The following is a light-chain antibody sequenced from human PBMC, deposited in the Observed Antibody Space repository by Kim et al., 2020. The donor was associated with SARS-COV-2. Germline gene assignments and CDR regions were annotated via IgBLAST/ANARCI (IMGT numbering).Light chain of an antibody. CDR2: QDS. Sequence: VSPGQTASITCSGDKLGDKYACWYQQKPGQSPVLVIYQDSKRPSGIPERFSGSISGNAATLTISGTQAMDEADYYCQAWDSSTAVFGGGTQLTVL. CDR3: QAWDSSTAV. CDR1: KLGDKY. J-gene: IGLJ3*02. V-gene: IGLV3-1*01.